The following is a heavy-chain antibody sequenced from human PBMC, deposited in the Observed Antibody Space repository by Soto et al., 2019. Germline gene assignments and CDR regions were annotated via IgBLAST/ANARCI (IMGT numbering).Heavy chain of an antibody. CDR1: GFTFSSYA. Sequence: GGSLSLSCAASGFTFSSYAMSWVRQAPRKGLEWVSAISGSGGSTYYADSVKGRFTISRDNSKNTLYLQMNSLRAEDTAVYYCAKDEITIFGVAHNWFDPWGQGTLVTVPQ. J-gene: IGHJ5*02. D-gene: IGHD3-3*01. V-gene: IGHV3-23*01. CDR2: ISGSGGST. CDR3: AKDEITIFGVAHNWFDP.